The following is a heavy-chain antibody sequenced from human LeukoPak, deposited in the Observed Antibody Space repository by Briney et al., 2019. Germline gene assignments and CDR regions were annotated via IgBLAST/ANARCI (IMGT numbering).Heavy chain of an antibody. J-gene: IGHJ4*02. D-gene: IGHD2-2*02. CDR1: GGSFSGYY. Sequence: SETLSPTCAVYGGSFSGYYWSWIRQPPGKGLEWIGEINHSGSTNYNPSLKSRVTISVDTSKNQFSLKLSSVTAADTAVYYCASIGVVPAAINYWGQGTLVTVSS. CDR3: ASIGVVPAAINY. CDR2: INHSGST. V-gene: IGHV4-34*01.